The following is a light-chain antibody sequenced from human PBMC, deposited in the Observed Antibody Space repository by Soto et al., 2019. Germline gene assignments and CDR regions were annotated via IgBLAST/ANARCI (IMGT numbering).Light chain of an antibody. Sequence: QSALTQPPSASGSPGQSVTISCTGTNSDVGGYNYVSWYQQYPGKAPRLIIYEVSERPSGVPDRFSGSKSGNTASLTVSGLQTADEADYYGSSYAGSNWYVFGTGTKVTVL. CDR1: NSDVGGYNY. V-gene: IGLV2-8*01. CDR3: SSYAGSNWYV. CDR2: EVS. J-gene: IGLJ1*01.